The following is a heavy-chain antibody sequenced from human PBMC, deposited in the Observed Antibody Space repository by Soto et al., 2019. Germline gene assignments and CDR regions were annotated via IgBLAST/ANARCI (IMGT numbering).Heavy chain of an antibody. V-gene: IGHV1-69*13. J-gene: IGHJ6*02. CDR3: ARDLNDSSAYYHHYYYGMDV. Sequence: AVKVSCKACGGTFSSYAISWVRQAPGQGLEWMGGIIPIFGTANYAQKFQGRVTITADESTSTAYMELSSLRSEDTAVYYCARDLNDSSAYYHHYYYGMDVWG. CDR1: GGTFSSYA. D-gene: IGHD3-22*01. CDR2: IIPIFGTA.